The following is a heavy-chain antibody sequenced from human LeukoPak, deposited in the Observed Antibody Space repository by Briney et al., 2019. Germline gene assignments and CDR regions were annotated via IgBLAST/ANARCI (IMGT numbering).Heavy chain of an antibody. J-gene: IGHJ5*02. V-gene: IGHV3-21*01. D-gene: IGHD2-8*01. CDR3: VRIPNGAGSPNWFDP. CDR1: GFTFSTST. CDR2: ISSSNDYI. Sequence: GGSLRLSCAASGFTFSTSTMNWVRQAPGKGLEWVSSISSSNDYIYYADSVKGRFTISRDNAKNSLYLQMNSLRAEDTAVYYCVRIPNGAGSPNWFDPGGQGTLVTVSS.